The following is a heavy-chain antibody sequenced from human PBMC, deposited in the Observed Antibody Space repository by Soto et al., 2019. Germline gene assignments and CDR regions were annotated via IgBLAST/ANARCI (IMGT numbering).Heavy chain of an antibody. D-gene: IGHD6-19*01. CDR3: ARESSGTQYXDY. Sequence: QVQLEQSGAEVKKPGASMKVSCQASGYTFTSYYIHWVRQAPGQGLEWMGVSHVGPDTTMYAQKFQGRVTMTRDTSTSTVYMELSSLISEDXXVYFCARESSGTQYXDYWGQGTLVTVSS. CDR1: GYTFTSYY. V-gene: IGHV1-46*01. CDR2: SHVGPDTT. J-gene: IGHJ4*02.